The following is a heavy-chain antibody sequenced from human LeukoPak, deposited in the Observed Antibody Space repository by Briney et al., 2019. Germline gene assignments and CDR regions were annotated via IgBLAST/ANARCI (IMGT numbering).Heavy chain of an antibody. CDR3: AREGRIMGATIDY. D-gene: IGHD1-26*01. Sequence: GGSLRLSCAASGFTFSSYWMHWVRQSPGKGLVWVSRVNTDGRSTSYAYSVKGRFTISRDKAKKKLYLQMDSLRAEDTAVYYCAREGRIMGATIDYWGQGALVTVYS. J-gene: IGHJ4*02. V-gene: IGHV3-74*01. CDR1: GFTFSSYW. CDR2: VNTDGRST.